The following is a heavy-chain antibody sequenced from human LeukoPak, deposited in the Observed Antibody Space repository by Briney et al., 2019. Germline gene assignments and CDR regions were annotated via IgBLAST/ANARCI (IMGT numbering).Heavy chain of an antibody. CDR3: ARGPYFTKGVWDESGHYHYGKDV. CDR2: MNPNSGNT. D-gene: IGHD2-8*01. V-gene: IGHV1-8*01. Sequence: ASVTVSCTASGYTFTSYDINWVRQAPGQGLEWMGWMNPNSGNTGYAQKFQGRVTMTRNTSISTAYMELSSLRSEDTAVYYCARGPYFTKGVWDESGHYHYGKDVWGQRDTGTVSS. CDR1: GYTFTSYD. J-gene: IGHJ6*01.